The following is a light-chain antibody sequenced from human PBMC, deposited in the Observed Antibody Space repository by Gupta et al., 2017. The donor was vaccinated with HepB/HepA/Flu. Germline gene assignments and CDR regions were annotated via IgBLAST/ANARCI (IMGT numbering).Light chain of an antibody. CDR3: PQDNLYACI. V-gene: IGKV1-5*03. Sequence: DIQMTQSPSTLSASVGDRVTITCRASESISSWLAWYQQKPGKAPKLLIYKASSLESGVPSRFSGSGSGTEFTLTISSLQTDDSATYYCPQDNLYACICGRGTKLDIK. CDR1: ESISSW. CDR2: KAS. J-gene: IGKJ2*02.